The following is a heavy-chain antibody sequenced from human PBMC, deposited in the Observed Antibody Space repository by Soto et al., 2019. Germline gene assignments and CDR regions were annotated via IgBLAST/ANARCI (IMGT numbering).Heavy chain of an antibody. J-gene: IGHJ3*02. Sequence: ASVKVSCKVSGYTLTDLSIHWVRQAPGKGLEWMGGFDPEDGETIHAQKFQGRVTMTEDTSTDTAYMELSSLRSEDTAVYYCATDYGDYGAFDIWGQGTMVTVSS. V-gene: IGHV1-24*01. CDR3: ATDYGDYGAFDI. CDR2: FDPEDGET. D-gene: IGHD4-17*01. CDR1: GYTLTDLS.